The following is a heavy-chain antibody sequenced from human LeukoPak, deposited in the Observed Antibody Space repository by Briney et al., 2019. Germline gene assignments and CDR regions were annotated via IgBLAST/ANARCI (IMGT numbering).Heavy chain of an antibody. CDR1: GASITSSSSY. J-gene: IGHJ3*02. V-gene: IGHV4-39*01. CDR3: ARRSGSPDAFDI. CDR2: IYYSGSS. Sequence: SETLSLTCSVSGASITSSSSYWGWIRQPPGKGLEWIGRIYYSGSSFDNPALKSRVTISVDTSKNQFSLKLSSVTAADTAVYYCARRSGSPDAFDIWGQGTMVTVSS. D-gene: IGHD1-26*01.